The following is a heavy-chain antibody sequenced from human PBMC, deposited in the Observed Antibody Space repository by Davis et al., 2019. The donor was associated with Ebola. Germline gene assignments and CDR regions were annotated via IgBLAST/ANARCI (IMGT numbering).Heavy chain of an antibody. J-gene: IGHJ4*02. CDR1: GFTFSSYA. V-gene: IGHV3-23*01. Sequence: GESLKISCAASGFTFSSYAMNWVRQAPGKGLEWVSAISSTGESTYYADSVKGRFTISRDDAKNFLYLQMNSLRAEDTAVYYCARDSGIFGDYYFDSWGQGTLVTVSS. CDR2: ISSTGEST. CDR3: ARDSGIFGDYYFDS. D-gene: IGHD3-10*02.